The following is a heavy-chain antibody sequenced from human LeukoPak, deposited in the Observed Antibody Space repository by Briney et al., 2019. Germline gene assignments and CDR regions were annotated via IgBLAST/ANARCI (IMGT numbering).Heavy chain of an antibody. D-gene: IGHD3-22*01. Sequence: SETLSLTCTISGGSISGYFGTWIRQASGKGLEWIGYIHTIETKYNPSLQSRVSMSIDTSKNQFSLNLRSVTAADTAVYYCARGLRDEERYYKYYYMDVWGKGTTVTVSS. CDR1: GGSISGYF. V-gene: IGHV4-4*09. CDR3: ARGLRDEERYYKYYYMDV. J-gene: IGHJ6*03. CDR2: IHTIET.